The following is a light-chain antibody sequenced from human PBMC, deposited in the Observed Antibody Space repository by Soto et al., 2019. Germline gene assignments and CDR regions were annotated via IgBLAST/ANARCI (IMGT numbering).Light chain of an antibody. Sequence: IQMTQSPSSLSASIGDIVTITCRASQGIGVRLAWFQQKPGKAPQYLIQSASTLASGVPSRFSGSGSETDFSLTISSLQIEDFALYYCQQSNNWPPLTFGGGTKVDIK. CDR3: QQSNNWPPLT. CDR1: QGIGVR. J-gene: IGKJ4*01. V-gene: IGKV1D-16*01. CDR2: SAS.